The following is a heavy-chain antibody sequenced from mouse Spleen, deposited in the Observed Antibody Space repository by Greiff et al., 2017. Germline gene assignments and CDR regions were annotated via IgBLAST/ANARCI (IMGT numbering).Heavy chain of an antibody. Sequence: EVKVVESGGDLVKPGGSLKLSCAASGFTFSSYGMSWVRQTPDKRLEWVATISSGGSYTYYPDSVKGRFTISRDNAKNTLYLQMSSLKSEDTAMYYCARHKDYGNIFDYWGQGTTLTVSS. D-gene: IGHD2-1*01. CDR1: GFTFSSYG. J-gene: IGHJ2*01. CDR3: ARHKDYGNIFDY. CDR2: ISSGGSYT. V-gene: IGHV5-6*01.